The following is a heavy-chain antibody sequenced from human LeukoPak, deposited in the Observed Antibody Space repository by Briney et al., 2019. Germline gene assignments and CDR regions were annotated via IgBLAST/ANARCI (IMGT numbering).Heavy chain of an antibody. Sequence: SETLSLTCTVSGGSISSYYWSWIRQPAGKGLEWIGRVYTSGSSTYNPSLKGRVTMSLDTSKNQFSLKLSSVTAADTAVYYCARASGYYDSSGYVSEYFQHWGQGTLVTVSS. CDR2: VYTSGSS. V-gene: IGHV4-4*07. CDR3: ARASGYYDSSGYVSEYFQH. CDR1: GGSISSYY. J-gene: IGHJ1*01. D-gene: IGHD3-22*01.